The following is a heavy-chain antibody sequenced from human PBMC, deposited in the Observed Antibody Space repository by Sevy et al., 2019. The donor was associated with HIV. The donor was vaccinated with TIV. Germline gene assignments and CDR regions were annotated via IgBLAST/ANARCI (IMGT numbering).Heavy chain of an antibody. CDR1: GFTFNTYN. Sequence: GGSLRLSCAVSGFTFNTYNMNWVRQAPGKGLEWVSYISYTSTTIYYADSVRGRFTISRDNAKNTLYLQMNSLRDEDTAVNYLASSDATSRFGYYYFAMDFWGQGTSVTVSS. J-gene: IGHJ6*02. D-gene: IGHD3-22*01. V-gene: IGHV3-48*02. CDR3: ASSDATSRFGYYYFAMDF. CDR2: ISYTSTTI.